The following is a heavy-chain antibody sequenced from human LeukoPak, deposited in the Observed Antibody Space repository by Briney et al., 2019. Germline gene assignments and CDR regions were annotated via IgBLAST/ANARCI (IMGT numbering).Heavy chain of an antibody. D-gene: IGHD1-1*01. J-gene: IGHJ4*02. CDR3: AKEAGERRQQQAADY. V-gene: IGHV3-23*01. CDR2: IRGSGGST. Sequence: GGSLRLSCAASGFTFGRHWKSWVRQAPGKGLEWVAVIRGSGGSTYYADSVKGRFTISRDNSKNTLYLQMNSLRADDTAIYYCAKEAGERRQQQAADYWGQGSLVTVSS. CDR1: GFTFGRHW.